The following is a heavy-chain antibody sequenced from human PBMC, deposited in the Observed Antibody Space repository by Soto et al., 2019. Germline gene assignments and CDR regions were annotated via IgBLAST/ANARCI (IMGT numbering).Heavy chain of an antibody. CDR2: INHSGST. CDR1: AIAFICYY. V-gene: IGHV4-34*01. CDR3: ARGASDSGSYFVVFDY. D-gene: IGHD1-26*01. J-gene: IGHJ4*02. Sequence: LDTLSLTFNDYAIAFICYYSRWIRQPPGKGLEWIGEINHSGSTNYNPSLKSRVTISVDTSKNQFSLKLSSVTAADTAVYYCARGASDSGSYFVVFDYWGQG.